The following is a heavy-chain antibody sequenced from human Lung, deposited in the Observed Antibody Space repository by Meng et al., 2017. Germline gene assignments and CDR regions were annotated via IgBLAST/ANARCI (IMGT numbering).Heavy chain of an antibody. J-gene: IGHJ4*02. Sequence: GLLQLWGAGLLKPSETLSLTCVVSGGSFSDYYWSWIRQPPGKGLEWIGEINHSGSTNYNPSLESRATISVDTSQNNLSLKLSSVTAADSAVYYCARGPTTMAHDFDYWGQGTLVTVSS. V-gene: IGHV4-34*01. CDR2: INHSGST. D-gene: IGHD4-11*01. CDR3: ARGPTTMAHDFDY. CDR1: GGSFSDYY.